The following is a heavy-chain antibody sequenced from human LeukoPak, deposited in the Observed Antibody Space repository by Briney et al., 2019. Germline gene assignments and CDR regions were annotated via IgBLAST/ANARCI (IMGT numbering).Heavy chain of an antibody. CDR1: GYTFTSYD. D-gene: IGHD5-12*01. J-gene: IGHJ4*02. V-gene: IGHV1-8*03. CDR3: ASYSGYAQ. CDR2: MNPNSGNT. Sequence: RAAVKVSCKPSGYTFTSYDGNWVRQATGQGLEWMGWMNPNSGNTGYAQKFQGRVTISRNTSITTAYMELSGLTSEDTDVYYCASYSGYAQWGQGTLVTVSS.